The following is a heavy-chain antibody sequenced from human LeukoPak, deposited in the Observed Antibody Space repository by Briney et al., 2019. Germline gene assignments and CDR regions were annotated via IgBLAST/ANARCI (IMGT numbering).Heavy chain of an antibody. V-gene: IGHV1-2*02. Sequence: ASVTVSCKASGYTFTGYYIHWVRQAPGQGLEWMGWLNPHNGDTKYAQKFQGRVTMTRDTSITTAYMQLSRLRSDDTAVYFCARDLVVGATSSENFDFWGQGTLVTVSS. D-gene: IGHD1-26*01. CDR2: LNPHNGDT. CDR3: ARDLVVGATSSENFDF. J-gene: IGHJ4*02. CDR1: GYTFTGYY.